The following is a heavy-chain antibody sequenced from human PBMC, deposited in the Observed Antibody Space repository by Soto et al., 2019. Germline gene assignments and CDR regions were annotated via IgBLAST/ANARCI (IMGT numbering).Heavy chain of an antibody. D-gene: IGHD2-21*02. CDR1: GDSISSSRYY. J-gene: IGHJ4*02. Sequence: SETLSLTCTVSGDSISSSRYYWGWIRQPPGKGLEWIGSLYFIGNTYYNPSLKSRLTISVDTSKNRFSLQLSSVTAADTAVYYCARVNVTLDLWGLGTLVTVSS. V-gene: IGHV4-39*01. CDR3: ARVNVTLDL. CDR2: LYFIGNT.